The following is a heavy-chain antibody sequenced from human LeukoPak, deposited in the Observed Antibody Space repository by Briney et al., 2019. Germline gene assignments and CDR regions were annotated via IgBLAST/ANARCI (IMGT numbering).Heavy chain of an antibody. V-gene: IGHV3-30*03. Sequence: GGSLRLSCAASGFTFSSYSMNWVRQAPGKGLEWVAVISYDGSNKYYADSVKGRFTISRDNSKNTLYLQMNSLRAEDTAVYYCARDPVYCSGGSCYPNYFDYWGQGTLVTVSS. D-gene: IGHD2-15*01. CDR3: ARDPVYCSGGSCYPNYFDY. CDR1: GFTFSSYS. CDR2: ISYDGSNK. J-gene: IGHJ4*02.